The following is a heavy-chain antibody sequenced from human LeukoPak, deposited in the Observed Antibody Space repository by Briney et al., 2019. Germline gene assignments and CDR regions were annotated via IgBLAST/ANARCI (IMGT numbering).Heavy chain of an antibody. CDR1: GFTFNRCW. CDR3: ARAYCGGDCYPFDY. CDR2: INPDGRDT. V-gene: IGHV3-7*01. J-gene: IGHJ4*02. D-gene: IGHD2-21*02. Sequence: GGSLRLSCVVSGFTFNRCWMNWVRQAPGEGLEWVAHINPDGRDTYYVDSVKGRFTISRDNAKNSLYLQMNSLRAEDTAVYYCARAYCGGDCYPFDYWGQGTLVTVSS.